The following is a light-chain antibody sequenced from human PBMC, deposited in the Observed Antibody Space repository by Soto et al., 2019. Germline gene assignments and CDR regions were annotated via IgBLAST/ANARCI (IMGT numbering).Light chain of an antibody. J-gene: IGKJ1*01. Sequence: EIVLTQSPGTLSLSPGERVTLFCRASQSFTTSQLAWYQQRPGQAPRVLIFGAARRATGIPDRCSGSGSGTDCTLTISRLEPEDSAVYYCQQYASSPRTVGQGTTVEIK. CDR1: QSFTTSQ. CDR2: GAA. CDR3: QQYASSPRT. V-gene: IGKV3-20*01.